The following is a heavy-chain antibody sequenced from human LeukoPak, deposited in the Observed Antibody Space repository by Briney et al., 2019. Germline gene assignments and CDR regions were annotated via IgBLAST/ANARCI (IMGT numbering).Heavy chain of an antibody. CDR2: IIPIPGIA. Sequence: GASVKVSCKASGGTFSSYAISWVRQAPGQGLEWMGRIIPIPGIANYAQKFQGRVTITADKSTSTAYMELSSLRSEDTAVYYCAREAATNFDYWGQGTLVTVSS. D-gene: IGHD6-25*01. J-gene: IGHJ4*02. CDR3: AREAATNFDY. V-gene: IGHV1-69*04. CDR1: GGTFSSYA.